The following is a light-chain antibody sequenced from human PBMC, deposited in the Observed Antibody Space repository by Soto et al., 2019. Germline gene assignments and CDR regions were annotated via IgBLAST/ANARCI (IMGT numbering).Light chain of an antibody. V-gene: IGKV1-13*02. J-gene: IGKJ5*01. CDR1: QGISSA. CDR3: QQFNSYPSIT. Sequence: AIQLTQSPSSLSASVGDRVTITCRASQGISSALAWYQQKPGKAPKLLIYDASSLESGVPSRFSGSGSGTDFXLTISXLXXEDXATYYCQQFNSYPSITFGQGTRLEIK. CDR2: DAS.